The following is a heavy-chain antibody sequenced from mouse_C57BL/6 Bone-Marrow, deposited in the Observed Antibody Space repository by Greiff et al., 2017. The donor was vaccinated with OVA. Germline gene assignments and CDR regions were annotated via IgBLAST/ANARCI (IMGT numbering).Heavy chain of an antibody. CDR1: GYTFTSYG. CDR3: ARNSYDYEEDYWED. J-gene: IGHJ2*01. CDR2: IYPRSGNT. Sequence: VQLQQSGAELARPGASVKLSCKASGYTFTSYGISWVKQRTGQGLEWIGEIYPRSGNTYYNEKFKGQATLPAAKSSSTAYMELRSLTSEDSAVYGCARNSYDYEEDYWEDGGQGTTLTVAA. D-gene: IGHD2-4*01. V-gene: IGHV1-81*01.